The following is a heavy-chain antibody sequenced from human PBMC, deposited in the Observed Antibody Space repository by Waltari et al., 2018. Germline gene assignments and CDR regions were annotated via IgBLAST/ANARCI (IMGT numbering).Heavy chain of an antibody. V-gene: IGHV4-4*02. CDR2: VYHSGKT. J-gene: IGHJ4*02. CDR1: GDSIRGNYW. D-gene: IGHD2-2*01. Sequence: QVQLQESGQGLVTPSGTLSLTCAVSGDSIRGNYWWSGVRQSPEKGLAWIGQVYHSGKTHYNPSLQSRVTISVDKPKNQFSLNLNSVTAADTAVYYCAGDRAIGLFFDYWGRGTLVTVSS. CDR3: AGDRAIGLFFDY.